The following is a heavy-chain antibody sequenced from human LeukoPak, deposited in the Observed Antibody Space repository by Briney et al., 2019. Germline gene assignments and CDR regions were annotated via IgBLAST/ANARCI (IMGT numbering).Heavy chain of an antibody. CDR1: GFTFSSFGI. Sequence: GSLRLSCAASGFTFSSFGINWIRQPPGKGLEWIGSIYYSGSTYYNPSLKSRVTLSVDTSKNQFSLKLSSVTAADTAVYYCARDLAVLGYFHFDYWGQGTLVTVSS. J-gene: IGHJ4*02. CDR3: ARDLAVLGYFHFDY. V-gene: IGHV4-39*07. D-gene: IGHD3-22*01. CDR2: IYYSGST.